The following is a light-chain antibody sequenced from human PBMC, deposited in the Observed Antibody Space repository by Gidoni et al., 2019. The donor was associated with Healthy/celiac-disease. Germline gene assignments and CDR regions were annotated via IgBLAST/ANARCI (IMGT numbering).Light chain of an antibody. CDR2: GNS. Sequence: QSVLTQPPSVCGAAGQRVTISCTGSSSNIGAGYDVHWYQQLPGTAPKLLSYGNSNRPSGVPDRFSGSKSGTSASLAITGLQAEDEADYYCQSYDSSLSVVFGGGTKLTVL. V-gene: IGLV1-40*01. CDR3: QSYDSSLSVV. CDR1: SSNIGAGYD. J-gene: IGLJ2*01.